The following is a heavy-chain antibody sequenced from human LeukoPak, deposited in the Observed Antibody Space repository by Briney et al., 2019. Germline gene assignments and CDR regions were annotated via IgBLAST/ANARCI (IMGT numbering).Heavy chain of an antibody. CDR2: IYYSGST. Sequence: SETLSLTCAVYGGSFSGYYWSWIRQPPGKGLEWIGYIYYSGSTNYNPSLKSRVTISVDTSKNQFSLKLSSVTAADTAVYYCAREEGTMVRGVIKSWFDPWGQGTLVTVSS. D-gene: IGHD3-10*01. V-gene: IGHV4-59*01. CDR3: AREEGTMVRGVIKSWFDP. J-gene: IGHJ5*02. CDR1: GGSFSGYY.